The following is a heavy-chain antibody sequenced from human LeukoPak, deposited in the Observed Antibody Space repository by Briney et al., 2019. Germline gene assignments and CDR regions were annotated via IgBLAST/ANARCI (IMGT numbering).Heavy chain of an antibody. D-gene: IGHD4-11*01. V-gene: IGHV3-30*02. J-gene: IGHJ5*02. Sequence: PGGSLRLSCAASGFTFSSYGMHWVRQAPGKGLEWVAFIRYDGSNKYYADSVKGRFTISRDNSKNTLYLQMNSLRAEDTAVYYCAKSSGAYSNYVGENWFDPWGQGTLVTVSS. CDR3: AKSSGAYSNYVGENWFDP. CDR2: IRYDGSNK. CDR1: GFTFSSYG.